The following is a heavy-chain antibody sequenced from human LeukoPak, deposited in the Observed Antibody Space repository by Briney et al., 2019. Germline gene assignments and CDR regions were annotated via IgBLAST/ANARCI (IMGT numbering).Heavy chain of an antibody. Sequence: ASVKVSCKVSGYTLTELSMHWVRQAPGKGLEWMGGFDPEDSETIYAQKFQGRVTMTEDTSTDTVYMELSSLRSEDTAVYYCAASRPLPQWLESDYWGQGTLVTVSS. CDR2: FDPEDSET. CDR1: GYTLTELS. V-gene: IGHV1-24*01. J-gene: IGHJ4*02. CDR3: AASRPLPQWLESDY. D-gene: IGHD6-19*01.